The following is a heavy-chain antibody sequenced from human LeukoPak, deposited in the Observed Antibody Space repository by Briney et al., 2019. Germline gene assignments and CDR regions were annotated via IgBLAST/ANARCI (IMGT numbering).Heavy chain of an antibody. Sequence: SETLSLTCAVSGGSISSGGYSWSWIRQPPGEGLEWIGYIYYSGSTYYNPSLKSRVTISVDTSKNQFSLKLSSVTAADTAVYYCARDRASGVDDAFDIWGQGTMVTVSS. CDR3: ARDRASGVDDAFDI. J-gene: IGHJ3*02. V-gene: IGHV4-31*11. D-gene: IGHD1-26*01. CDR1: GGSISSGGYS. CDR2: IYYSGST.